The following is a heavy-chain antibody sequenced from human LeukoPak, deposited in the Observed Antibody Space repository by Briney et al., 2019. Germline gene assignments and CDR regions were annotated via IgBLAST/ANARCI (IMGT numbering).Heavy chain of an antibody. Sequence: GGSLRLSCAASGFHLSIYGLNWVRQAPGRGLEWVSFITNNGRTIYYADSVKGRFTIPRDDAKNSLYLQMNSLRADDTAIYYWAAERRPLPERCVHLWGRGTLVTVSS. J-gene: IGHJ2*01. D-gene: IGHD5-24*01. CDR1: GFHLSIYG. V-gene: IGHV3-48*03. CDR2: ITNNGRTI. CDR3: AAERRPLPERCVHL.